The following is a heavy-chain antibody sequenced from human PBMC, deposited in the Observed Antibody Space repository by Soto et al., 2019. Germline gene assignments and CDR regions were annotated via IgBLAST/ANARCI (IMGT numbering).Heavy chain of an antibody. CDR1: GGSISSGGYY. D-gene: IGHD3-10*01. Sequence: SETLSLTCTVSGGSISSGGYYWSWIRQHPGKGLEWIGYIYYSGSTYYNPSLKSRVTISVDTSKNQFSLKLSSVTAADTAVYYCARDLSSEEIRYRAWDPWGQGTLVSVSA. CDR3: ARDLSSEEIRYRAWDP. V-gene: IGHV4-31*03. J-gene: IGHJ5*02. CDR2: IYYSGST.